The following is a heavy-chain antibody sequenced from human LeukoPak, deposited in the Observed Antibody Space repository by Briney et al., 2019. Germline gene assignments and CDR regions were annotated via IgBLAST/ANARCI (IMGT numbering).Heavy chain of an antibody. V-gene: IGHV3-23*01. CDR1: GFTFSSYA. CDR2: ISGSGGST. J-gene: IGHJ4*02. D-gene: IGHD3-10*01. CDR3: AKARGHPASPTSYYFDY. Sequence: PGGSLRLSCAASGFTFSSYAMSWVRQAPGKGLEWVSAISGSGGSTYYADSVKGRFTISRDNSKNTLYLQMNSLRAEDTAVYYCAKARGHPASPTSYYFDYWGQGTLVTVSS.